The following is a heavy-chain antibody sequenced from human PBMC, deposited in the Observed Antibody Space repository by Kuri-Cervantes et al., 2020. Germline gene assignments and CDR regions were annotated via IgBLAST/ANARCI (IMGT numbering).Heavy chain of an antibody. J-gene: IGHJ6*02. CDR1: GGTFSSYA. V-gene: IGHV1-69*13. D-gene: IGHD3-3*01. CDR2: IIPIFGTA. CDR3: ARKQSTYYDFWQYYYYYGMDV. Sequence: SVKVSCKASGGTFSSYAISWVRQAPGQGLEWMGRIIPIFGTANYAQKFQGRVTITADESTSTAYMELSSLRSEDTAVYYCARKQSTYYDFWQYYYYYGMDVWGQGTTVTVSS.